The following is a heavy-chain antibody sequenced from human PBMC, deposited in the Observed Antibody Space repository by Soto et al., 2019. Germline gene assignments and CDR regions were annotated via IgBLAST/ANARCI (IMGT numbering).Heavy chain of an antibody. D-gene: IGHD5-12*01. CDR2: ISWNSGSI. J-gene: IGHJ6*03. V-gene: IGHV3-9*01. CDR1: GFTFDDYA. Sequence: GGSLRLSCAASGFTFDDYAMHWVRQAPGKGLEWVSGISWNSGSIGYADSVKGRFTISRDNAKNSLYLQMNSLRAEDTALYYCAKEAQEPVATIIGYYYYYMDVWGKGTTVTVSS. CDR3: AKEAQEPVATIIGYYYYYMDV.